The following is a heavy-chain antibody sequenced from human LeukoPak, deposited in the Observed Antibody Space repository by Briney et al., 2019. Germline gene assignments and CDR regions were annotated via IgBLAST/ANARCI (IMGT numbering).Heavy chain of an antibody. D-gene: IGHD3-22*01. J-gene: IGHJ4*02. V-gene: IGHV1-2*02. CDR2: ITPTSGVT. CDR3: AADKSFDSSAHYYSSPYFDY. CDR1: GFTFTGHY. Sequence: ASVNVCCKASGFTFTGHYIHWVRQAPGQGLDWMGWITPTSGVTIYAQKFQGRVTMTRDTSNSTAYMELSRLGSDDTAVYYCAADKSFDSSAHYYSSPYFDYWGQGTLVTVSS.